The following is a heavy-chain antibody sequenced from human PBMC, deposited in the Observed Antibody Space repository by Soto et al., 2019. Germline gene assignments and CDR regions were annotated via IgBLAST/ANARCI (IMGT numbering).Heavy chain of an antibody. CDR3: ARENIDPGYSSVNWFDP. CDR1: GFTFRSYG. J-gene: IGHJ5*02. CDR2: IWYDGSNK. Sequence: GGSLRLSCAASGFTFRSYGMHWVRQAPGKGLEWVAVIWYDGSNKYYGDSAKGRFTISRDNSKNTLYLQMNSLRAEDTAVYYCARENIDPGYSSVNWFDPWGQGTLVTVSS. V-gene: IGHV3-33*01. D-gene: IGHD6-25*01.